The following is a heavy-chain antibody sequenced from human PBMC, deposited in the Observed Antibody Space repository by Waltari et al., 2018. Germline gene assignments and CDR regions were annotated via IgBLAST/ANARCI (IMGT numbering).Heavy chain of an antibody. CDR1: GGPISSSNW. J-gene: IGHJ6*02. CDR2: IYHSGST. D-gene: IGHD3-10*01. Sequence: QVQLQESGPGLVTPSGTLSLTCAVSGGPISSSNWWGWVRQPPGKGLEWIGEIYHSGSTNYNPSLKSRVTISVDKSKNQFSLKLSSVTAAETAVYYCARDPTMVQGRGYYGMDVWGQGTTVTVSS. CDR3: ARDPTMVQGRGYYGMDV. V-gene: IGHV4-4*02.